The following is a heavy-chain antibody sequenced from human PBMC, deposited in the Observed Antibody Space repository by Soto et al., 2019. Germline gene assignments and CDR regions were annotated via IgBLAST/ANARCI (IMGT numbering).Heavy chain of an antibody. Sequence: ASVKVSCKASGYTFTGYYMHWVRQAPGQGLEWMGWINPNSGGTNYAQKFQGWVTMTRDTSISTAYMELSRLRSDDTAVYYCAREAVAKTPHFDYWGQGTLVTVSS. CDR1: GYTFTGYY. V-gene: IGHV1-2*04. J-gene: IGHJ4*02. CDR3: AREAVAKTPHFDY. CDR2: INPNSGGT. D-gene: IGHD6-19*01.